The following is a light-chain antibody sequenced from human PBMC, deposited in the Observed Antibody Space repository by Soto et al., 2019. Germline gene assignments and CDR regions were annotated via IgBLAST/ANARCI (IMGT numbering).Light chain of an antibody. CDR2: GAS. J-gene: IGKJ2*01. CDR3: QQYNNWPHT. CDR1: QSVSDN. V-gene: IGKV3-15*01. Sequence: EVVMTQSPATLSVSPGERATLSCRASQSVSDNLAWYQQKPGQAPRLLIFGASTRATGIPARFSGSGSGTEFTLTIRSLQSEDFAVYYCQQYNNWPHTFGQGTKLDIK.